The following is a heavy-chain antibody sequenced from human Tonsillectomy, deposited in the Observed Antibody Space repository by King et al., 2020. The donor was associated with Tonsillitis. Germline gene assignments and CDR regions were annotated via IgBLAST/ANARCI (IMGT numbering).Heavy chain of an antibody. CDR3: AKDARRGIAARTDY. D-gene: IGHD6-6*01. Sequence: VQLVESGGGVVQPGGSLRLSCAASGFTFSSYGMHWFRQAPGKGLEWVAFIRYDGSNKYYADSVKGRFTISSDNSKNTLYLQMNSLRAEDTAVYYCAKDARRGIAARTDYWGQGTLVTVSS. CDR1: GFTFSSYG. CDR2: IRYDGSNK. J-gene: IGHJ4*02. V-gene: IGHV3-30*02.